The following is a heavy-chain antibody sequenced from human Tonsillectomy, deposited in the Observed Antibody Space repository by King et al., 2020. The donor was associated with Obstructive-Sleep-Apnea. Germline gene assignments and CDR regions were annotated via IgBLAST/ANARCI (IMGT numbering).Heavy chain of an antibody. D-gene: IGHD6-19*01. CDR2: IYNSGST. CDR3: ARDIRQWLGPFDY. Sequence: LQLQESGPGLEKPSETLSLTCTVSGGSISSRNYYWGWIRQPPGKGLEWIGSIYNSGSTYYNPSLKSRVTISVDKSKNQFSLRLSSVTAADTAVYYCARDIRQWLGPFDYWVQGTLVTVSS. J-gene: IGHJ4*02. CDR1: GGSISSRNYY. V-gene: IGHV4-39*07.